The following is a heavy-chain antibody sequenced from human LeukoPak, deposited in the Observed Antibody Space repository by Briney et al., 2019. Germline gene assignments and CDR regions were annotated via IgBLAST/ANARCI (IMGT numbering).Heavy chain of an antibody. D-gene: IGHD6-19*01. J-gene: IGHJ6*02. V-gene: IGHV1-69*02. Sequence: ASVKVSCTASGYTFTGYYMHWVRQAPGQGLEWMGRIIPILGIANYAQKFQGRVTITADKSTSTAYMELSSLRSEDTAVYYCAGTGLMVAGTGDYYYGMDVWGQGTTVTVSS. CDR1: GYTFTGYY. CDR3: AGTGLMVAGTGDYYYGMDV. CDR2: IIPILGIA.